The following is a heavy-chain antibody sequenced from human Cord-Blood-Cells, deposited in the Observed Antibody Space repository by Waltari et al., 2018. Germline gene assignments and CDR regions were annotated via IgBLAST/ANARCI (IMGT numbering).Heavy chain of an antibody. CDR3: ARVGANDAFDI. CDR2: SCSRGSTI. D-gene: IGHD1-26*01. CDR1: GFTFRSYE. Sequence: EVQLVESGGGLVQPGGSLRLSCAASGFTFRSYEMNWVRQAPGEGLEWGSYSCSRGSTIYHADSVKGRFTIARDNAKNSLYLQMNSLRAEDTAVYYCARVGANDAFDIWGQGTMVTVSS. J-gene: IGHJ3*02. V-gene: IGHV3-48*03.